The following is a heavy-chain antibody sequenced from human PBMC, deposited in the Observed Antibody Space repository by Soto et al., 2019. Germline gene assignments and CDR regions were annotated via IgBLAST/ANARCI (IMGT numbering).Heavy chain of an antibody. Sequence: GGSLRLSCSASGFTFSSYAMHWVRQAPGKGLEYVSAISSNGGSTYYADSVKGRFTISRDNSKNTLYLQMNSLRAEDTAVYYCAKEKYDYVWGSYRSPFDYWGQGTLVTVSS. D-gene: IGHD3-16*02. J-gene: IGHJ4*02. CDR2: ISSNGGST. V-gene: IGHV3-64D*08. CDR3: AKEKYDYVWGSYRSPFDY. CDR1: GFTFSSYA.